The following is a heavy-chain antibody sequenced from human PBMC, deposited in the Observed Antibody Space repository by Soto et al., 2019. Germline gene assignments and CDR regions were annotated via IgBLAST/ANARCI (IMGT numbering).Heavy chain of an antibody. CDR3: ARDHKWDGMDV. D-gene: IGHD1-26*01. Sequence: SDTLSLTCSVSGGSFSSDSFIWSWVRQFPGKGLEWIGYINYSGTTYYNPSLRSRITMSVDTSKNQFSLNLSSVTAADTAVYYCARDHKWDGMDVWGQGTTVTVSS. CDR1: GGSFSSDSFI. CDR2: INYSGTT. V-gene: IGHV4-31*03. J-gene: IGHJ6*02.